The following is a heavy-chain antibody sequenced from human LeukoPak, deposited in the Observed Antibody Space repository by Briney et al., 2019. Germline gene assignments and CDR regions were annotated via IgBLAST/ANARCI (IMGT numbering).Heavy chain of an antibody. CDR1: GGTFSSYA. D-gene: IGHD5-24*01. J-gene: IGHJ4*02. V-gene: IGHV1-69*05. CDR3: ARDLEPLRDSRRDGCTLGY. CDR2: IIPIFGTA. Sequence: HAASVKVSCKASGGTFSSYAISWVRQAPGQGLEWMGGIIPIFGTANYAQKFQGRVTITTDESTSTAYMELSSLRSEDTAVYYCARDLEPLRDSRRDGCTLGYWGQGTLVTVSS.